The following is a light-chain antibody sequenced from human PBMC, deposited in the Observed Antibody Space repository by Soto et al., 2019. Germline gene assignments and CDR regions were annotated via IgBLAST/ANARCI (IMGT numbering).Light chain of an antibody. CDR2: AAS. J-gene: IGKJ4*01. CDR3: LQDYNYPFT. Sequence: AIQTTQSPSSLSASVGDRVTITCRASQGIKNDLGWYQQKPGKAPKLLISAASSLESGVPSRFSGSGSGTDFTLTITSLQPEDFATYYCLQDYNYPFTFGGGTRVEVK. CDR1: QGIKND. V-gene: IGKV1-6*01.